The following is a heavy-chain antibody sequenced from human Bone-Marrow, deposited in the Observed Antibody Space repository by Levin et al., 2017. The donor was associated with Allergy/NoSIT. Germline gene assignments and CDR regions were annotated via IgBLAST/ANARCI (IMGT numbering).Heavy chain of an antibody. Sequence: SETLSLTCTVSGGSISSYYWSWIRQPPGKGLEWIGYIYYSGRTNYNPSLKSRVTISVDTSKNQFSLKLSSVTAADTAVYYCARASSWDIVVVPAAMGVYMDVWGKGTTVTVSS. D-gene: IGHD2-2*01. CDR3: ARASSWDIVVVPAAMGVYMDV. J-gene: IGHJ6*03. CDR2: IYYSGRT. CDR1: GGSISSYY. V-gene: IGHV4-59*01.